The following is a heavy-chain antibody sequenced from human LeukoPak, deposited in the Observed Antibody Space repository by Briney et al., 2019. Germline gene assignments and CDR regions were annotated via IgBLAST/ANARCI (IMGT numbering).Heavy chain of an antibody. CDR2: ITGSGDTT. Sequence: GGSLRLSCAASGFTFRNYAMSWVRQAPGKGLEWVSAITGSGDTTYYADSVKGRFTVSRDNSKNTLYLQMNTLRAEDTAVYYCAKWGDYDILTGYYVSDFWGQGTLVTVSS. V-gene: IGHV3-23*01. J-gene: IGHJ4*02. D-gene: IGHD3-9*01. CDR1: GFTFRNYA. CDR3: AKWGDYDILTGYYVSDF.